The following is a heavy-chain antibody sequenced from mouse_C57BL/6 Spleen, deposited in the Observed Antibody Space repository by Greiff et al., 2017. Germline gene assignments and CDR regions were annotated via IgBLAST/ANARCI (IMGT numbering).Heavy chain of an antibody. V-gene: IGHV1-69*01. Sequence: QVQLKQPGAELVMPGASVKLSCKASGYTFTSYWMHWVKQRPGQGLEWIGEIDPSDSYTNYNQKFKGKSTLTVDKSSSTAYMQLSSLTSEDSAVYYCAAGSYSNYYFDYWGQGTTLTVSS. D-gene: IGHD2-5*01. CDR2: IDPSDSYT. CDR1: GYTFTSYW. J-gene: IGHJ2*01. CDR3: AAGSYSNYYFDY.